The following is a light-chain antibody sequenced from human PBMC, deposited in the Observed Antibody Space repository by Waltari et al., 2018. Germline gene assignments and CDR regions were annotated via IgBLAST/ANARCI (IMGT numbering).Light chain of an antibody. Sequence: SYELTQPPSVSVSPGQTATITCSGEKLGQTYACWYQQQPGQSPVLVIYQDRQRPSGIPARFSGSNSGSTATLTISGTRAMDEADYYCQAWDSRTAVFGGGTKLTVL. V-gene: IGLV3-1*01. CDR2: QDR. CDR3: QAWDSRTAV. J-gene: IGLJ2*01. CDR1: KLGQTY.